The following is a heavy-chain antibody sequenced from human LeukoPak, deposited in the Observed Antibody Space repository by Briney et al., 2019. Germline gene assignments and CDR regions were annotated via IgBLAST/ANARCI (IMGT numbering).Heavy chain of an antibody. V-gene: IGHV4-59*01. CDR3: ASRKHLDV. Sequence: SETLSLTCAVYGGSFSGYYWSWIRQPPGKGLEWIGYIYYSGSTNYNPSLKSRVTISVDTSKNQFSLKLSSVTAADTAVYYCASRKHLDVWGQGTTVTVSS. J-gene: IGHJ6*02. D-gene: IGHD3-3*02. CDR1: GGSFSGYY. CDR2: IYYSGST.